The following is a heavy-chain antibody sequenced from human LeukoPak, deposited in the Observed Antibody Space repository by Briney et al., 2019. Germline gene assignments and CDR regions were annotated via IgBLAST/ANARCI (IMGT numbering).Heavy chain of an antibody. CDR3: ARVPNTYYDFWSGYWFDP. Sequence: SETLSLTCTVSGGSISSGDYYWSWIRQPPGKGLEWIGYIYYSGSTNYNPSLKSRVTISVDTSKNQFSLKLSSVTAADTAVYYCARVPNTYYDFWSGYWFDPWGQGTLVTVSS. V-gene: IGHV4-61*08. J-gene: IGHJ5*02. CDR1: GGSISSGDYY. CDR2: IYYSGST. D-gene: IGHD3-3*01.